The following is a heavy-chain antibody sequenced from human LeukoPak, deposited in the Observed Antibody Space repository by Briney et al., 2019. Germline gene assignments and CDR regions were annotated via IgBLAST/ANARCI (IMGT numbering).Heavy chain of an antibody. Sequence: SETLSLTCTVSGDSISSSSYYWGWIRQPPGKGLEWIGSIYYSGSTYYNPSLKSRVTISVDTSKNQFSLKLSSVTAADTAVYYCAGWAYSSGWYDVYFDYWGQGTLVTVSS. CDR2: IYYSGST. CDR1: GDSISSSSYY. V-gene: IGHV4-39*01. CDR3: AGWAYSSGWYDVYFDY. D-gene: IGHD6-19*01. J-gene: IGHJ4*02.